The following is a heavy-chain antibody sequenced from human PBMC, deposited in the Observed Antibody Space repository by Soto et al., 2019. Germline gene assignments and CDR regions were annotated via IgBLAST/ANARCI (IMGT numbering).Heavy chain of an antibody. V-gene: IGHV1-18*01. CDR3: ARDRGVPAAIYWYYYCGMGV. J-gene: IGHJ6*02. D-gene: IGHD2-2*02. Sequence: QVQLVQSGAEVKKPGASVKVSCKASGYTFTSYGISWVRQAPGQGLEWMGWISAYNGNTNYAQKLQGRVTMTTDTAXXTXYXXQRSLRSDDTAVYYCARDRGVPAAIYWYYYCGMGVWGQGTTVTVSS. CDR2: ISAYNGNT. CDR1: GYTFTSYG.